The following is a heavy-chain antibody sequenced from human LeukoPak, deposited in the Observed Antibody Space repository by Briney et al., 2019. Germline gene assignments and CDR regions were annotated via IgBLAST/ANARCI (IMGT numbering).Heavy chain of an antibody. Sequence: HPGGSLRLSCAASGFTFDDYAMHWVRQAPGKGLEWVSGISWNSGSIGYAGSVKGRFTISRDNAKNSLYLQMNSLRAEDTALYYCAKEGYYYGMDVWGKGTTVTVSS. CDR2: ISWNSGSI. CDR1: GFTFDDYA. CDR3: AKEGYYYGMDV. J-gene: IGHJ6*04. V-gene: IGHV3-9*01.